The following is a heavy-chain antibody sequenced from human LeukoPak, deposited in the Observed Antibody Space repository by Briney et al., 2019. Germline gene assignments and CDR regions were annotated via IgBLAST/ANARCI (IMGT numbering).Heavy chain of an antibody. CDR1: GGSISSSSYY. D-gene: IGHD1-26*01. CDR3: ARGSGGGSYWGGYYYYYMDV. Sequence: PSETLSLTCTVSGGSISSSSYYWGWIRQPPGKGLEWIGSIYYSGSTYYNPSLKSRVTISVDTSKNQFSLKLSSVTAADTAVYYCARGSGGGSYWGGYYYYYMDVWDKGTTVTVSS. J-gene: IGHJ6*03. V-gene: IGHV4-39*07. CDR2: IYYSGST.